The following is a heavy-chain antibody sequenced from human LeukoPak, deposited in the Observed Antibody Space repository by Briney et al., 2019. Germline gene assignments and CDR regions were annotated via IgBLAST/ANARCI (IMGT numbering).Heavy chain of an antibody. D-gene: IGHD3-10*01. V-gene: IGHV3-53*01. CDR1: GFTVSSNY. J-gene: IGHJ4*02. Sequence: GGSLRLSCAASGFTVSSNYMSWVRQAPGKGLEWVSVIYSGGSTYYADSVKGRFTISRDNSKNTLYLQMNSLRAEDTAVYYCAKSAGLLWFGEWYFDYWGQGTLVTVSS. CDR2: IYSGGST. CDR3: AKSAGLLWFGEWYFDY.